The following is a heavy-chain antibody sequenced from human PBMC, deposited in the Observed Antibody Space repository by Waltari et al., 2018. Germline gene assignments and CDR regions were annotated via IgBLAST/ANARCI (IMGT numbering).Heavy chain of an antibody. J-gene: IGHJ4*02. V-gene: IGHV1-2*02. CDR1: GYTFTGYY. CDR3: ARSAVLIGLSFDY. D-gene: IGHD2-2*02. CDR2: INPNSGGT. Sequence: QVQLVQSGAEVKKPGASVKVSCKASGYTFTGYYMHWVRQAPGQGLEWMGWINPNSGGTNYAQKFQGRVTMTRDTSISTAYMELSRLISDDPAVYYCARSAVLIGLSFDYWGQGTLVTVSS.